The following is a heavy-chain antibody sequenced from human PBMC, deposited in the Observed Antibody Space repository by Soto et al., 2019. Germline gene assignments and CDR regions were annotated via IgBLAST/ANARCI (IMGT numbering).Heavy chain of an antibody. CDR2: IYHSGST. Sequence: QVQLQESGPGLVKPSGTLSLTCAVSGGSISSSNWWSWVRQPPGKGLEWIGEIYHSGSTNYNPSLKIRDTISVDKSKNQFSLKLSSVTAADTAVYYWARRGIGYYDSTRGGWFDPWGQGTLVTVSS. CDR3: ARRGIGYYDSTRGGWFDP. CDR1: GGSISSSNW. D-gene: IGHD3-22*01. V-gene: IGHV4-4*02. J-gene: IGHJ5*02.